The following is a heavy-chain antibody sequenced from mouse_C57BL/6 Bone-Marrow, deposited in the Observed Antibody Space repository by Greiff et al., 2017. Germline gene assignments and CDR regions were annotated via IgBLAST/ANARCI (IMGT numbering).Heavy chain of an antibody. CDR1: GFNIKDYY. V-gene: IGHV14-1*01. D-gene: IGHD1-1*01. CDR3: AILESSGSSGDWYFDV. CDR2: IDPEDGDT. Sequence: VQLQQSGAELVRPGASVKLSCTASGFNIKDYYMHWVKQRPEQGLEWIGRIDPEDGDTEYAPKFQGKATMTADTSSNTAYMQLSSLTSEDTAFYYCAILESSGSSGDWYFDVWGTGTTVTVSS. J-gene: IGHJ1*03.